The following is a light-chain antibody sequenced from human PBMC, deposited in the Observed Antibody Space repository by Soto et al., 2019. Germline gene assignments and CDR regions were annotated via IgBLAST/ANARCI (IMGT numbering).Light chain of an antibody. J-gene: IGLJ2*01. V-gene: IGLV2-14*01. CDR2: DVS. Sequence: QSALTQPASVSGSPGPSITISCTGTSSDVGGYNYVSWYQQHPGKAPKLMIDDVSNRPSGVSNRFSGSKSGNTASLTISGLQAEDEADYYCSSYTGISPQVVFGGGTKVTVL. CDR3: SSYTGISPQVV. CDR1: SSDVGGYNY.